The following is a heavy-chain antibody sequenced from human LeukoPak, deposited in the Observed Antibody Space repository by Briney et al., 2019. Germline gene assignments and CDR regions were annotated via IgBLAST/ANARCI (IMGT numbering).Heavy chain of an antibody. V-gene: IGHV4-30-4*01. CDR2: IYYSGST. Sequence: SETLSLTCTVSGGSISSGDYYWSWIRQPPGKGLEWIGYIYYSGSTYYNPSLKSRVTISVDTSKNQFSLKLSSVTAADTAVYYCARESRCGGDCYRIDYWGQGTLVTVSS. D-gene: IGHD2-21*02. CDR3: ARESRCGGDCYRIDY. CDR1: GGSISSGDYY. J-gene: IGHJ4*02.